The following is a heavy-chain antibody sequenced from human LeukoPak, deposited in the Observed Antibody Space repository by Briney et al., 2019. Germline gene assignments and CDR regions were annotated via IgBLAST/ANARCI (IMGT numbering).Heavy chain of an antibody. D-gene: IGHD6-13*01. Sequence: SGGSPRLSCAASGYTFSSYWMSWVSQTPGRGLEWVANIKQDGREKHYVDSVKGRFTISRDNAKNSLYLEMNSLRAEDTAVYYCARVPYSSSWYFDYWGQGTLVTVSS. J-gene: IGHJ4*02. CDR2: IKQDGREK. CDR3: ARVPYSSSWYFDY. CDR1: GYTFSSYW. V-gene: IGHV3-7*01.